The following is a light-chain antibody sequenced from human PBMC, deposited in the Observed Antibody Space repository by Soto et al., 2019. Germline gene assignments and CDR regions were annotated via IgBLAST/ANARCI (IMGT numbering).Light chain of an antibody. CDR2: EGT. V-gene: IGLV2-23*01. CDR1: SSDVGSYIL. CDR3: CSYAGNSNWV. Sequence: QSALTQPASVSGSPGQSITISCTGTSSDVGSYILVSWYQQHPGKAPKLMFYEGTKRPSGVSNRFSGSTSGNTASLTISGIQAEDEADYYCCSYAGNSNWVFGGGTKLTVL. J-gene: IGLJ2*01.